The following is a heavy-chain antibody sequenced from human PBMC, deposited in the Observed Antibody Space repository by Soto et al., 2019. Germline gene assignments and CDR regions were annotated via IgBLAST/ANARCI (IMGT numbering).Heavy chain of an antibody. CDR1: GFSLTSSGVG. D-gene: IGHD6-19*01. J-gene: IGHJ5*02. Sequence: QITLTESGPTQVRPTQTLTLTCSFSGFSLTSSGVGVGWIRRPPGKALEWLALTYWNEDKRFSPSLKNRVSLTKDTPTNEVVLTVSNVDHTDASTYYCAHTTMYTSDWWTWGPGTLVTVSA. V-gene: IGHV2-5*01. CDR2: TYWNEDK. CDR3: AHTTMYTSDWWT.